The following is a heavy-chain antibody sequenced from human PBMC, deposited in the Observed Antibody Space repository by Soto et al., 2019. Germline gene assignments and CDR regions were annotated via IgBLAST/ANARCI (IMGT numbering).Heavy chain of an antibody. CDR2: ISYDGSNK. V-gene: IGHV3-30-3*01. CDR3: ASSLIASIAEYFQH. CDR1: GFTFSSYA. J-gene: IGHJ1*01. Sequence: PGGSLRLSCAASGFTFSSYAMHWVRQAPGKGLEWVAVISYDGSNKYYADSVKGRFTISRDNSKNTLYLQMNSLRAEDTAVYYCASSLIASIAEYFQHWGQGTLVTVSS.